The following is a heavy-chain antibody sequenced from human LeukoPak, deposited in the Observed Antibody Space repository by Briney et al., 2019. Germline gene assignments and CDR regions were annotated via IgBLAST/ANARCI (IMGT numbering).Heavy chain of an antibody. CDR2: INHSGST. CDR1: GGSFSGYY. Sequence: SETLSLTCAVYGGSFSGYYWSWIRQPPGKGLERIGEINHSGSTNYNPSLKSRVTISVDTSKNQFSLKLSSVTAADTAVYYCARSPRAYDSSGYYFWYFDYWGQGTLVTVSS. CDR3: ARSPRAYDSSGYYFWYFDY. D-gene: IGHD3-22*01. J-gene: IGHJ4*02. V-gene: IGHV4-34*01.